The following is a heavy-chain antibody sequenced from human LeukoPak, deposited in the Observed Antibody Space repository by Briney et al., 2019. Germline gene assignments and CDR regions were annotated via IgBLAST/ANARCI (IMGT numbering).Heavy chain of an antibody. CDR2: ISSSSSYI. CDR3: ARAHVDTAMVGDYYYYGMDV. J-gene: IGHJ6*02. CDR1: GFTSSSYS. V-gene: IGHV3-21*01. D-gene: IGHD5-18*01. Sequence: GGSLRLSCAASGFTSSSYSMNWVRQAPGKGLEWVSSISSSSSYIYYADSAKGRFTISRDNAKNSLYLQMNSLRAEDTAVYYCARAHVDTAMVGDYYYYGMDVWGQGTTVTVSS.